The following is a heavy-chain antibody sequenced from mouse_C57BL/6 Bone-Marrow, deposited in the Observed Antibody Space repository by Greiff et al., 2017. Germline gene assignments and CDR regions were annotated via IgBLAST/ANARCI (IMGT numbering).Heavy chain of an antibody. J-gene: IGHJ3*01. D-gene: IGHD2-1*01. Sequence: EVNVVESGGGLVKPGGSLKLSCAASGFTFSDYGMHWVRQAPEKGLEWVAYISSGSSTIYYADTVKGRFTISRDNAKNTLFLQMTSLRSEDTAMYYCAGGNYVRFAYWGQGTLVTVSA. V-gene: IGHV5-17*01. CDR1: GFTFSDYG. CDR2: ISSGSSTI. CDR3: AGGNYVRFAY.